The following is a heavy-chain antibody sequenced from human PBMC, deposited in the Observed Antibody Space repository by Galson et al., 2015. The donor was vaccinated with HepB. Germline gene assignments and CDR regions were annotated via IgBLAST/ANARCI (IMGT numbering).Heavy chain of an antibody. Sequence: SLRLSCAACGFTFSSYSMNWVRQAPGKGLEWVSSISSSSSYIYYADSVKGRFTISRDNAKNSLYLQMNSLRAEDTAVYYCARDLQLVLAYYYYYGMDVWGQGTTVTVSS. V-gene: IGHV3-21*01. J-gene: IGHJ6*02. D-gene: IGHD6-6*01. CDR2: ISSSSSYI. CDR1: GFTFSSYS. CDR3: ARDLQLVLAYYYYYGMDV.